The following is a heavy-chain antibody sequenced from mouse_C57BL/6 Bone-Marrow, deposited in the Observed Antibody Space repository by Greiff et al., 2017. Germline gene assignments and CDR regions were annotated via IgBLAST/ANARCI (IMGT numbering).Heavy chain of an antibody. V-gene: IGHV1-64*01. J-gene: IGHJ3*01. CDR2: IHPNSGST. CDR3: ARRPDYCGSNYGFAY. Sequence: VQLQQSGAELVKPGASVKLSCKASGYTFTSYWMHWVKQRPGQGLEWIGMIHPNSGSTNYNEKFKSKATLTVDKSSSTAYMQLSSLTSEDSPVXYCARRPDYCGSNYGFAYGGQGNLVNVSA. D-gene: IGHD1-1*01. CDR1: GYTFTSYW.